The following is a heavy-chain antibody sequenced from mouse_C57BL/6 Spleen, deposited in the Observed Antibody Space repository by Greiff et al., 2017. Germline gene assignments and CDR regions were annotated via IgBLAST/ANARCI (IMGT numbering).Heavy chain of an antibody. CDR1: GYTFTNYW. Sequence: VQLQQSGAELVRPGTSVKMSCKASGYTFTNYWIGWAKQRPGHGLEWIGDIYPGGGYTNYNEKFKGKATLTADKSSSTAYMQFSSLTSEDSAIYYCARRGDYPYYAMDYWGQGTSVTVSS. D-gene: IGHD2-4*01. CDR2: IYPGGGYT. V-gene: IGHV1-63*01. CDR3: ARRGDYPYYAMDY. J-gene: IGHJ4*01.